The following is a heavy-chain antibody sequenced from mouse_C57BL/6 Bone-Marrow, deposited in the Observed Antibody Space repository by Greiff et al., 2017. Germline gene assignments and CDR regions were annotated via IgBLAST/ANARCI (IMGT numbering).Heavy chain of an antibody. CDR1: GYTFTSYW. CDR3: ARIQLGHYFDY. J-gene: IGHJ2*01. V-gene: IGHV1-69*01. CDR2: IDPSDSYT. D-gene: IGHD4-1*02. Sequence: QVQLQQPGAELVMPGASVKLSCKASGYTFTSYWMHWVKQRPGQGLEWIGEIDPSDSYTNYNQKFKGKSTLTVDKSSSTAYMQLSSLTSEDSAVYYCARIQLGHYFDYWGQGTTLTVSS.